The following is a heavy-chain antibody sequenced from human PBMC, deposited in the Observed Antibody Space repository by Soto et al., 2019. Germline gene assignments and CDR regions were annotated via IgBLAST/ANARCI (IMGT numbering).Heavy chain of an antibody. Sequence: GAALTLSCAASGFTFSTYWMHWLRQAPGKGLVWVSRIISDHSTTIYADFVNGRFTISIDNAKNTVYLQMNSLSVDDTAMYYCPNVQWSSTSCYFYYYYYGLEVLGQGTTVAVSS. CDR3: PNVQWSSTSCYFYYYYYGLEV. D-gene: IGHD2-2*01. CDR1: GFTFSTYW. CDR2: IISDHSTT. J-gene: IGHJ6*01. V-gene: IGHV3-74*01.